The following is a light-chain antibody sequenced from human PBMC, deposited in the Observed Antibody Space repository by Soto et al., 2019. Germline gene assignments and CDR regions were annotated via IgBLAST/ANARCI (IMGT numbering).Light chain of an antibody. J-gene: IGKJ4*01. V-gene: IGKV1-8*01. Sequence: IQMTQSPSSVSASVGDRVTITCRASQAIDSWLAWYQQKPGEAPKLLIFTGSLLHSGVPPRFSGSGSGTDFTLTISCLQSEDFATYYCQQYYSYSLTFGGGTKVDIK. CDR1: QAIDSW. CDR2: TGS. CDR3: QQYYSYSLT.